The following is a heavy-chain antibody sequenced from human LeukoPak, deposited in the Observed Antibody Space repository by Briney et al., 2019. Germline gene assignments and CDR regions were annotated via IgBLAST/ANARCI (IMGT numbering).Heavy chain of an antibody. J-gene: IGHJ4*02. CDR2: ISGSGGST. V-gene: IGHV3-23*01. D-gene: IGHD5-18*01. CDR3: AKSARGYSYGSPTINYFDY. Sequence: GGSLRLSCAASGFTFSSYAMGWVRQAPGKGLEWVSAISGSGGSTYYADSVKGRFTISRDNSKNTLYLQMNSLRAEDTAVYYCAKSARGYSYGSPTINYFDYWGQGTLVTVSS. CDR1: GFTFSSYA.